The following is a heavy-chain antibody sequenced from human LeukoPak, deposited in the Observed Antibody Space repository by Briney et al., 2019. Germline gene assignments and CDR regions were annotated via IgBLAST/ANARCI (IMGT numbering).Heavy chain of an antibody. CDR3: ARDPVAREWGLVTRSWFDP. Sequence: SETLSLTCTVSGGSISSSSYYWSWIRQPPGKGLEWIGYIYYSGSTNYNPSLKSRVTISVDTSKNQFSLKLSSVTAADTAVYYCARDPVAREWGLVTRSWFDPWGQGTLVTVSS. V-gene: IGHV4-61*01. CDR2: IYYSGST. J-gene: IGHJ5*02. CDR1: GGSISSSSYY. D-gene: IGHD3/OR15-3a*01.